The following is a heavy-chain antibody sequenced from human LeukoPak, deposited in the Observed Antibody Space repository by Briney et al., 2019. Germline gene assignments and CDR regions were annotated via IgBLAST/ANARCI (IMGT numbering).Heavy chain of an antibody. CDR1: GFTFSSYS. D-gene: IGHD6-19*01. J-gene: IGHJ4*02. CDR3: AREEQWLVHRALDY. V-gene: IGHV3-21*01. CDR2: ISSSSSYI. Sequence: GGSLRLSCAASGFTFSSYSMNWVRQAPGKGLEWVSSISSSSSYIYYADSVKGRFTISRDNAKNSLYLQMNSLRAEDTAVYYCAREEQWLVHRALDYWGQGTLVTVSS.